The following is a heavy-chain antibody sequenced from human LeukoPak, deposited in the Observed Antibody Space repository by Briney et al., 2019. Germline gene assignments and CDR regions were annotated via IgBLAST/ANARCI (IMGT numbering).Heavy chain of an antibody. V-gene: IGHV1-69*05. Sequence: GASVKVSCKASGGTFSSYAISWVRQAPGQGLEWMGRIIPIFGTANYAQKFQGRVTITTDESTSTAYMELSSLRSEDTAVYYCASWYYYDSSGSRYYFDYWGQGTLVTVSS. J-gene: IGHJ4*02. CDR2: IIPIFGTA. D-gene: IGHD3-22*01. CDR1: GGTFSSYA. CDR3: ASWYYYDSSGSRYYFDY.